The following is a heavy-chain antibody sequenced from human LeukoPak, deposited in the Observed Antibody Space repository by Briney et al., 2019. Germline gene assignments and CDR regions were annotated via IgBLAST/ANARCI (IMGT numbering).Heavy chain of an antibody. Sequence: GGSLRLSCAASGFTISSYAMSWVRQAPGKGLEWVSAISGSGGSTYYADSVKGRFTISRDNSKNTLYLQMNSLRAEDTAVYYCAKDLGSYYYDSSGSVWGQGTLVTVSS. CDR2: ISGSGGST. D-gene: IGHD3-22*01. J-gene: IGHJ4*02. CDR1: GFTISSYA. V-gene: IGHV3-23*01. CDR3: AKDLGSYYYDSSGSV.